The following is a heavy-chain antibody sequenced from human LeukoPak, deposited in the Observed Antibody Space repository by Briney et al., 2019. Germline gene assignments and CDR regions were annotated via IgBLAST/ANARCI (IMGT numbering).Heavy chain of an antibody. CDR1: GFTFSDAW. CDR2: IKSKTDGGTT. V-gene: IGHV3-15*01. J-gene: IGHJ4*02. CDR3: TTQRSRITMVRGVIRSDH. D-gene: IGHD3-10*01. Sequence: GGSLRLSCAASGFTFSDAWMSWVRQGPGKGLEWVGRIKSKTDGGTTDYAAPVKGRFTISRDDSKNTLYLQMNSLKTEDTAVYYCTTQRSRITMVRGVIRSDHWGQGTLVTVSS.